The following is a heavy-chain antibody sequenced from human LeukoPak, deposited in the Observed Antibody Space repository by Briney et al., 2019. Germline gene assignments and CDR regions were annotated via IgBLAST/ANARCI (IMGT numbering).Heavy chain of an antibody. V-gene: IGHV1-46*01. CDR3: AKDVGGRFGELFQGNFDY. CDR1: GFTFTDYF. D-gene: IGHD3-10*01. J-gene: IGHJ4*02. CDR2: IKPSDGST. Sequence: ASVKVSCKASGFTFTDYFMHWVRQAPGQGLEWVGMIKPSDGSTRYAQRFQDRVTMTRDTSTPTLYMDLSSLRAEDTAVYYCAKDVGGRFGELFQGNFDYWGQGTLVTVSS.